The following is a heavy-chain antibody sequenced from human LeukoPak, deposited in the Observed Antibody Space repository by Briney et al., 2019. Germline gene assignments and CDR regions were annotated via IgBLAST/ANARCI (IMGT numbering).Heavy chain of an antibody. Sequence: SETLSLTCTVSGGSISSSSYYWGWIRQPPGKGLEWIGSIYYSGSTYYNPSLKSRVTISVDTSKNQFSLKLSSVTAADTAVYYCARPGVGSGRCGAFDIWGQGTMITVSS. J-gene: IGHJ3*02. CDR3: ARPGVGSGRCGAFDI. CDR1: GGSISSSSYY. D-gene: IGHD5-12*01. V-gene: IGHV4-39*07. CDR2: IYYSGST.